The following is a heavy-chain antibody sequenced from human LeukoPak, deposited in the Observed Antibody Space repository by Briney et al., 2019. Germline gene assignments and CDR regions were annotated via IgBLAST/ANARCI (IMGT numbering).Heavy chain of an antibody. V-gene: IGHV4-39*01. CDR3: ARTRYYYNSRSYGAPYYFDY. D-gene: IGHD3-10*01. Sequence: SETLSLTCTVSGGSISSSNYYWGWTRQPPGKGLEWIGSIYYSGSTYYNPSLKSRVTISVDTSKNQFSLKLSSVTAADTAVYYCARTRYYYNSRSYGAPYYFDYWGQGTLVTVSS. CDR1: GGSISSSNYY. J-gene: IGHJ4*02. CDR2: IYYSGST.